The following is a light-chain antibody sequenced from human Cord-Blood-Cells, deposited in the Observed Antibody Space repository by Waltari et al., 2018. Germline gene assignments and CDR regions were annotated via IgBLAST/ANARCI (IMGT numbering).Light chain of an antibody. J-gene: IGKJ1*01. V-gene: IGKV1-5*01. Sequence: DIQMTQSPSTLSASVGDRVTITCRASQSISSWLAWYQQKPGKAPKLLIYDASSWESGVPSRFSCSGSGTEFTLTISSLHPDDFATYYCQQYNRTFGQGTKVEIK. CDR2: DAS. CDR1: QSISSW. CDR3: QQYNRT.